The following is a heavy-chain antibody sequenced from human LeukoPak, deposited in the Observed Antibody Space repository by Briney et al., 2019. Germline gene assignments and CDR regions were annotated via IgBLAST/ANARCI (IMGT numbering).Heavy chain of an antibody. CDR2: ISSSSSYI. Sequence: GESLRLSCAASGFTFSSYSMNWVRQVPGKGLEWVSSISSSSSYIYYADSVKGRFTISRDNAKNSLYLQMNSLRAEDTAVYYCARVRSDCGGDCYSGDIFDYWGQGTLVTVSS. D-gene: IGHD2-21*02. CDR1: GFTFSSYS. J-gene: IGHJ4*02. CDR3: ARVRSDCGGDCYSGDIFDY. V-gene: IGHV3-21*01.